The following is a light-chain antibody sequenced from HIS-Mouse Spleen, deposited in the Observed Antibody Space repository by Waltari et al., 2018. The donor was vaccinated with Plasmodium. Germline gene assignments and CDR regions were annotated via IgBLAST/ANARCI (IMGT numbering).Light chain of an antibody. J-gene: IGLJ2*01. CDR3: NSRDSSGNHLV. CDR2: GKN. V-gene: IGLV3-19*01. CDR1: NLRRYY. Sequence: SSELTQDPAVSVALGQTVRITCQGDNLRRYYASCYQQKPGQAPVLVIYGKNNRPSGIPDRFSGSSSGNTASLTITGAQAEDEADYYCNSRDSSGNHLVFGGGTKLTVL.